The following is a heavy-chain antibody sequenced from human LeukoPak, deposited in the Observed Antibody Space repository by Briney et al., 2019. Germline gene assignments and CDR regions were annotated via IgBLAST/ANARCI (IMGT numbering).Heavy chain of an antibody. V-gene: IGHV4-59*01. Sequence: SETLSLTCTVSGGSISSYYWNWIRQPPGKGLEWIGYIYYSGSTNYNPSLKSRVNMSVDTSKNHFSLKLTSVTAADTAVYYCATRGDGYNSWYFDLWGRGTLVTVSS. CDR1: GGSISSYY. CDR3: ATRGDGYNSWYFDL. J-gene: IGHJ2*01. D-gene: IGHD5-24*01. CDR2: IYYSGST.